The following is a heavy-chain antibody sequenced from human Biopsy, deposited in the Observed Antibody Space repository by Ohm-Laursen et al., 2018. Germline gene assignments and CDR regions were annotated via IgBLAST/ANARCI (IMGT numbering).Heavy chain of an antibody. CDR3: ARDYDTSGYYYVS. J-gene: IGHJ5*02. Sequence: SGTLSLTCTVSGGSISNNNYYWGWIRQPPGKGLEWIGRIFYRGSTHYKPSLKSRVNISVDTSKNQFSVKLNSVTAADTAVYYCARDYDTSGYYYVSWGQGTLVTVSS. CDR2: IFYRGST. D-gene: IGHD3-22*01. V-gene: IGHV4-39*01. CDR1: GGSISNNNYY.